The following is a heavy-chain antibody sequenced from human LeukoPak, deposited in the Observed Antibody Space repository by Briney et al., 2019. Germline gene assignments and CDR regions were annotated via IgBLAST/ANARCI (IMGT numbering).Heavy chain of an antibody. J-gene: IGHJ4*02. Sequence: PGRSLRLSCAASGFTFSSHGMHWVRQAPGKGLEWVAVISYDGSNKYYADSVKGRFTISRDNSKNTLYLQMNSLRAEDTAVYYCAGGYEWGYFDYWGQGTLVTVSS. CDR2: ISYDGSNK. CDR1: GFTFSSHG. V-gene: IGHV3-30*03. D-gene: IGHD5-12*01. CDR3: AGGYEWGYFDY.